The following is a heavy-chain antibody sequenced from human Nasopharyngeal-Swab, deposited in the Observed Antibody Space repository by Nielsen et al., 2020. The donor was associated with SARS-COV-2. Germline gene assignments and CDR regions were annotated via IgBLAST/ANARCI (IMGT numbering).Heavy chain of an antibody. Sequence: GESLKISCAASGFTFRTYAMHWVRQAPGKGLEYVSAINTNGGTTYYADSVEDRFTISRDNSKNTLYLQMGSLRAEDMAVYYCVREGGVAVAGSYDYWGQGTLVTVSS. CDR3: VREGGVAVAGSYDY. CDR2: INTNGGTT. V-gene: IGHV3-64*02. CDR1: GFTFRTYA. D-gene: IGHD6-19*01. J-gene: IGHJ4*02.